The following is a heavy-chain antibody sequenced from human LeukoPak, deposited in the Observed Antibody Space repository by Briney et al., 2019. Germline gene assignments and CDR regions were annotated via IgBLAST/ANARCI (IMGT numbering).Heavy chain of an antibody. V-gene: IGHV1-69*13. Sequence: SVKVSCKASGGTFGDYGINWLRQAPGQGFEWMGGIIPVSGSANYLQKFQGRVTITADESMTTAYMELSSLRSEDMALYYCARGILVLPAAIRGDAFDIWGQGTMVTVSS. J-gene: IGHJ3*02. CDR2: IIPVSGSA. D-gene: IGHD2-2*02. CDR1: GGTFGDYG. CDR3: ARGILVLPAAIRGDAFDI.